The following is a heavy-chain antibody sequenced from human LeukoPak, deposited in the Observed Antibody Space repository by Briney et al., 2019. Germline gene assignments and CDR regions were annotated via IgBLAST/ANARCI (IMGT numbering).Heavy chain of an antibody. Sequence: PGGSLRLSCAASGFTFSSYWMSWARQAPGRGLEWVAIIKQDGSGKYYVDSVKGRFTISRDNAKNSLYLQMNSLRAEDTALYYCARLWELRDYHHFYYMDVWGEGTTVTISS. V-gene: IGHV3-7*03. CDR3: ARLWELRDYHHFYYMDV. D-gene: IGHD1-26*01. J-gene: IGHJ6*03. CDR1: GFTFSSYW. CDR2: IKQDGSGK.